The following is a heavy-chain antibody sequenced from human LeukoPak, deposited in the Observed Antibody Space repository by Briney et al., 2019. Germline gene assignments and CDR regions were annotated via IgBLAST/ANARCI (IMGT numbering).Heavy chain of an antibody. J-gene: IGHJ5*02. CDR1: GYSISSGYY. V-gene: IGHV4-38-2*02. CDR3: ATMQYCGGDCRFGSPPFDP. CDR2: IYHSGCT. D-gene: IGHD2-21*02. Sequence: SETLSLTCTVSGYSISSGYYWGWIRQPPGKGLEWIGSIYHSGCTYYNPSLKSRVTISVDTSKNQFSLKLSSVTAADTAVYYCATMQYCGGDCRFGSPPFDPWGQGTLVTVSS.